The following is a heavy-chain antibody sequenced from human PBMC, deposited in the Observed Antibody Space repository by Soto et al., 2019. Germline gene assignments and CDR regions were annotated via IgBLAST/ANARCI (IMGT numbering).Heavy chain of an antibody. CDR1: GYTLTELS. J-gene: IGHJ4*02. CDR2: FDPEDGET. Sequence: QVQLVQSGAEVKKPGASVKVSCKVSGYTLTELSMHWVRQAPGKGLEWMGGFDPEDGETIYAQKFQGRVTMTEDTSTDTAHMELSSLRSEDTAVYYCATDCSGGSCYWGSYGYWGQGTLVTVSS. CDR3: ATDCSGGSCYWGSYGY. V-gene: IGHV1-24*01. D-gene: IGHD2-15*01.